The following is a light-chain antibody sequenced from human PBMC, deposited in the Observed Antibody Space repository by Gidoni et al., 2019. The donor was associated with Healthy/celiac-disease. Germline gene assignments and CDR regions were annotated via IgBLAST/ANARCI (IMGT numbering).Light chain of an antibody. Sequence: DFQRTQSPSSQSASVGDRVTITCQASQDISNYLNWYQQKPGKAPKLLNYDASNLETGGPSRFSGSGSGTDFTFTISSLHPEDIATYYCQQYDNLPWTFGQGTKVEIK. CDR3: QQYDNLPWT. CDR2: DAS. J-gene: IGKJ1*01. V-gene: IGKV1-33*01. CDR1: QDISNY.